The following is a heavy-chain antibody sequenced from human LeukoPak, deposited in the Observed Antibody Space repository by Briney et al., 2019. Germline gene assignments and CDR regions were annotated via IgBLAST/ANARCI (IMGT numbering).Heavy chain of an antibody. V-gene: IGHV3-23*01. CDR3: ARDLAWGAFDY. CDR2: ITGGGDTT. CDR1: GLTFSTYA. Sequence: PGGALRLSCAASGLTFSTYAMTWVRQAPGKGLDWVSAITGGGDTTYYADSVKGRFTISRDDSENTLSLQMNSLRVEDTAVYYCARDLAWGAFDYWGQGTLVTVSS. J-gene: IGHJ4*02. D-gene: IGHD7-27*01.